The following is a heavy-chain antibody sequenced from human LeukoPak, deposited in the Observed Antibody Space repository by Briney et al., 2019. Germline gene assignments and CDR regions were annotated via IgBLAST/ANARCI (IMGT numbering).Heavy chain of an antibody. V-gene: IGHV4-34*01. CDR3: AGSIAVAGNHNTDAFDI. J-gene: IGHJ3*02. Sequence: SETLSLTCAVYGGSFSDYSWILIRQPPGQGLEWIGEIYHSGSTNYNPSLKSRVTISVDTSKNQFSLKLSSVTAADTAVYYCAGSIAVAGNHNTDAFDIWGQGTMVTVSS. CDR2: IYHSGST. D-gene: IGHD6-19*01. CDR1: GGSFSDYS.